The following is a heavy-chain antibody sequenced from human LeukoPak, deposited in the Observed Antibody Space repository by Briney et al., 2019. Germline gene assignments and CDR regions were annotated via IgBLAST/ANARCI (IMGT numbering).Heavy chain of an antibody. CDR1: GGSFSGYY. CDR3: ARGRWLPHCDY. Sequence: PSETLSLTCAVYGGSFSGYYWSWIRQPPGKGLEWIGEINHSGSTNYNPSLKSRVTISVDTSKNQFSLKRSSVTAADTAVYYCARGRWLPHCDYWGQGTLVTVSS. CDR2: INHSGST. V-gene: IGHV4-34*01. J-gene: IGHJ4*02. D-gene: IGHD5-24*01.